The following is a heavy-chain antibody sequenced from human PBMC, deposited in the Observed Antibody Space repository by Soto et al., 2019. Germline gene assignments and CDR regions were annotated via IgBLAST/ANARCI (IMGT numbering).Heavy chain of an antibody. CDR3: AKDRLAGGFDY. V-gene: IGHV3-23*01. CDR1: GFTFSSYA. D-gene: IGHD3-16*01. Sequence: GGSLRLSCAASGFTFSSYAMSWVRQAPGKGLEWVSAISGSGGTTYYTDSVKGRFTISRDNSRNTVYLQMNSLRADDTAVYYCAKDRLAGGFDYWGQGTLVTVSS. J-gene: IGHJ4*02. CDR2: ISGSGGTT.